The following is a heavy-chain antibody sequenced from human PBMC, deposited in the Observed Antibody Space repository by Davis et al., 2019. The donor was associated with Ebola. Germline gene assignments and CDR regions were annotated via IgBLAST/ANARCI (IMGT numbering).Heavy chain of an antibody. CDR1: GFTFSSYS. CDR3: ARYRLGGYYNEPYYYYYYGMDV. CDR2: ISSSSSYI. J-gene: IGHJ6*02. Sequence: PGGSLRLSCAASGFTFSSYSMNWVRQAPGKGLEWVSSISSSSSYIYYADSVKGRFTISRDNAKNSLYLQMNSLRAEDTAVYYCARYRLGGYYNEPYYYYYYGMDVWGQGTTVTVSS. V-gene: IGHV3-21*01. D-gene: IGHD3-3*01.